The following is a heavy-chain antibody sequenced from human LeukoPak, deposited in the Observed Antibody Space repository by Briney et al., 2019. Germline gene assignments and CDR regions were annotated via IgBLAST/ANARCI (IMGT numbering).Heavy chain of an antibody. CDR3: ARISHTLGIGTYYYYMDV. CDR1: GGSISSYY. D-gene: IGHD3-16*01. CDR2: IYTSGSA. J-gene: IGHJ6*03. Sequence: SETLSLTCTVSGGSISSYYWSWIRQPAGKGLEWIGRIYTSGSANYNPSLKSRVTMSVDTSKNQFSLKLSSVTAVDTAVYYCARISHTLGIGTYYYYMDVWGKGTTVTVSS. V-gene: IGHV4-4*07.